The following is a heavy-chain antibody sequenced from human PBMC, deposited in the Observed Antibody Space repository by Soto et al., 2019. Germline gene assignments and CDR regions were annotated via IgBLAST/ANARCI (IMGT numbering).Heavy chain of an antibody. J-gene: IGHJ4*02. D-gene: IGHD2-2*01. CDR3: ARDWYSSLALNVIVPAALEY. CDR1: GFTFNTYA. V-gene: IGHV3-30-3*01. Sequence: QVQLVESGGGVVQPGSSLRLSCAASGFTFNTYAIHWVRQAPGKGLEWVAVISYEGSNKYYADSVKGRFTISRDNSKNTVYLQMNRLRVEDAAVYYCARDWYSSLALNVIVPAALEYWGQGTLVTVSS. CDR2: ISYEGSNK.